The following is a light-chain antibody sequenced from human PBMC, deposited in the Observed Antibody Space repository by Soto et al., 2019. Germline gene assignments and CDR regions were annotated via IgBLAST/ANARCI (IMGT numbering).Light chain of an antibody. CDR1: SSDVGGYNY. CDR2: DVT. V-gene: IGLV2-14*03. J-gene: IGLJ1*01. Sequence: QSVLTQPASVSGSPGQSITISCTGTSSDVGGYNYVSWYQQHPGKAPKLLISDVTNRPSGVSNRFSGSKSGNTASLAISGLQAEDEAEYYCSSYTSSTTFVFGPGTKLTVL. CDR3: SSYTSSTTFV.